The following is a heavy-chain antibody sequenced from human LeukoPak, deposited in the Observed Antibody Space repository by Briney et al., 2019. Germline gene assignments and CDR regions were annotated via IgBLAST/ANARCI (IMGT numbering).Heavy chain of an antibody. J-gene: IGHJ4*02. CDR1: GFTFDDYA. CDR3: AKDIGGFDYYDSSGYSHCFDY. Sequence: QPGRSLRLSCAASGFTFDDYAMHWVRQAPGKGLEWVSGISWNSGSIGYADSVKGRFTISRDNAKNSLYLQMNSLRAEDTALYYCAKDIGGFDYYDSSGYSHCFDYWGQGTLVTVSS. V-gene: IGHV3-9*01. CDR2: ISWNSGSI. D-gene: IGHD3-22*01.